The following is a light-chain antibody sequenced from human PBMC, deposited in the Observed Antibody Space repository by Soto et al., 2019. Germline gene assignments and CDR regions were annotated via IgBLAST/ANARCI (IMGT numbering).Light chain of an antibody. Sequence: EFVLTQSPGTLSLSPGERATLSCRASQSLTNSFIAWYQQRPGQAPRLLIYDTSSRASGIPDRFSGSGSGTDFTLTISMLETEDFAVFYCQQYGTSESIFGQGTRLEIK. V-gene: IGKV3-20*01. CDR2: DTS. J-gene: IGKJ5*01. CDR3: QQYGTSESI. CDR1: QSLTNSF.